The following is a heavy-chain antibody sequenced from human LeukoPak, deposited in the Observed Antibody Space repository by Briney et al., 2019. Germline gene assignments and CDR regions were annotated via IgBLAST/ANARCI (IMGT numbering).Heavy chain of an antibody. Sequence: SETLSLTCAVSGGSFSGYYWSWLRQPPGKGLEWIGEINHSGSTNCNPSLKSRVTRSVDTSRNQFSLKLSSVTAADTAVYYCARGMGRYYYGSGSYSYYFDYWGQGTLVTVSS. CDR2: INHSGST. V-gene: IGHV4-34*01. CDR3: ARGMGRYYYGSGSYSYYFDY. CDR1: GGSFSGYY. J-gene: IGHJ4*02. D-gene: IGHD3-10*01.